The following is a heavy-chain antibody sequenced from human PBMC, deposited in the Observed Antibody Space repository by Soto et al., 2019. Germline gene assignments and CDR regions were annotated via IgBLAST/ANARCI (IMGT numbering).Heavy chain of an antibody. Sequence: GASVKVSCKASGGTFSSYAISWVRQAPGQGLEWMGGIIPIFGTANYAQKFQGRVTITADESTSTAYMELSSLRSEDTAVYYCARNSGIQLAYEYFQHWGQGTLVTVSS. D-gene: IGHD5-18*01. J-gene: IGHJ1*01. V-gene: IGHV1-69*13. CDR2: IIPIFGTA. CDR1: GGTFSSYA. CDR3: ARNSGIQLAYEYFQH.